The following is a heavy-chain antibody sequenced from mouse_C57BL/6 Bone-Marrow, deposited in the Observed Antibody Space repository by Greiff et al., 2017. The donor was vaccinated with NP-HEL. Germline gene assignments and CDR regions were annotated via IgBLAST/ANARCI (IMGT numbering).Heavy chain of an antibody. V-gene: IGHV1-64*01. Sequence: VKLQQPGAELVKPGASVKLSCKASGYTFTSYWMHWVKQRPGQGLEWIGMIHPNSGSTNYNEKFKSKATLTVDKSSSTAYMQLSSLTSEDSAVYYCARSNYGSAWFAYWGQGTLVTVSA. D-gene: IGHD1-1*01. CDR2: IHPNSGST. CDR1: GYTFTSYW. CDR3: ARSNYGSAWFAY. J-gene: IGHJ3*01.